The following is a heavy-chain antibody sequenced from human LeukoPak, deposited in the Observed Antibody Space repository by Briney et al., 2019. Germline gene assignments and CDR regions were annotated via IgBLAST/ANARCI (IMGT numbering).Heavy chain of an antibody. CDR2: ISYNGGVR. V-gene: IGHV3-30*03. D-gene: IGHD5-18*01. Sequence: TGGSLRLSCAASELTFSTYGLHWVRQAPGKGLEWVALISYNGGVRYYADSVRGRFTISRDNSKNTMYLQMNSLRTDDTAVYYCLTEDTPTVFDNCGQGTHVTVSS. J-gene: IGHJ4*02. CDR3: LTEDTPTVFDN. CDR1: ELTFSTYG.